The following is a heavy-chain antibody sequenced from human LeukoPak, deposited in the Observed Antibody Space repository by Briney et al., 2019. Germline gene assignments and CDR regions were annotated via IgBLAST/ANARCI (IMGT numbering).Heavy chain of an antibody. V-gene: IGHV1-2*02. CDR3: ARVRRLGVNWFDP. D-gene: IGHD1-26*01. J-gene: IGHJ5*02. CDR1: GYTFTDYY. CDR2: INPNSGGT. Sequence: ASVKVSCKASGYTFTDYYMHWVRQAPGQGLEWLGWINPNSGGTNYAQKFQGRVTMTRDTSISTAYMELSRLRSDDTAVYYCARVRRLGVNWFDPWGQGTLVTVSS.